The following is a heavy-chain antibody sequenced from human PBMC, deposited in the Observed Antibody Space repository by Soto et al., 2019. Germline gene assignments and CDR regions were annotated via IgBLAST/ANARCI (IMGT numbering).Heavy chain of an antibody. CDR3: AGGIKYGDYPRLFDP. J-gene: IGHJ5*02. CDR2: INTHNGNT. V-gene: IGHV1-18*01. CDR1: GYTFTTYG. D-gene: IGHD4-17*01. Sequence: ASVKVSCKASGYTFTTYGISWVRQAPGQGLEWLGWINTHNGNTNYAQNLQGRVIMTADTSTSTAYMELSSLRSEDTAVYYCAGGIKYGDYPRLFDPWGPGSLVTVSS.